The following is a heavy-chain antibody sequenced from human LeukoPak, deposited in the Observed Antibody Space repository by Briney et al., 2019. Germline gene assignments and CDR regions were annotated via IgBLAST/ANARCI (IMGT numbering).Heavy chain of an antibody. CDR3: AREGGDYPTAYFDY. J-gene: IGHJ4*02. CDR1: GGSISSYY. Sequence: PSETLSLTCTVSGGSISSYYWSWIRQPPGKGLEWIGYIYYSGSTNYNPFLKSRVTISVDTSKNQFSLKLSSVTAADTAVYYCAREGGDYPTAYFDYWGQGTLVTVSS. V-gene: IGHV4-59*12. CDR2: IYYSGST. D-gene: IGHD4-17*01.